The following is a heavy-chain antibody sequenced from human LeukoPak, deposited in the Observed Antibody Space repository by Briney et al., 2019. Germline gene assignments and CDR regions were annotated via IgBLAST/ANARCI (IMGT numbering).Heavy chain of an antibody. CDR2: MNPNSGNT. J-gene: IGHJ5*02. CDR3: ARKRAYYGSGSSRFDP. CDR1: GYTFTSYD. Sequence: ASVKVSCKASGYTFTSYDINWVRQATGQGLEWMGWMNPNSGNTGYAQKFQGRVTMTRNTSISTAYIELSSLRSEDTAVYYCARKRAYYGSGSSRFDPWGQGTLVTVSS. D-gene: IGHD3-10*01. V-gene: IGHV1-8*01.